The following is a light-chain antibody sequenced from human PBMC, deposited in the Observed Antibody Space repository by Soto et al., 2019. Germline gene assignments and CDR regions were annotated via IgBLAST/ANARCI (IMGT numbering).Light chain of an antibody. V-gene: IGKV1-39*01. CDR1: QGISTY. Sequence: DIQLTQSPSSLSASVGDRVTITCRASQGISTYLNWYQQKPGKAPKLLIYAASSLQSGVPSRFSGSGSETDFTLTISSLQPEDFATYSCQHSTTWTFGQGIKVDIK. J-gene: IGKJ1*01. CDR3: QHSTTWT. CDR2: AAS.